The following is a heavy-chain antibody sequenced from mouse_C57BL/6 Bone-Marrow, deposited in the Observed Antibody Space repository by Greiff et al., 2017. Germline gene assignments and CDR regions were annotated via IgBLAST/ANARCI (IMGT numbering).Heavy chain of an antibody. CDR2: ISYDGSN. D-gene: IGHD3-3*01. V-gene: IGHV3-6*01. Sequence: EVKLMESGPGLVKPSQSLSLTCSVTGYSITSGYYWNWIRQFPGNKLEWMGYISYDGSNNYNPSLKNRISITRDTSKNQFFLKLNSVTTEDTATYSCARGSGTGYFDYWGQGTTLTVSS. CDR1: GYSITSGYY. J-gene: IGHJ2*01. CDR3: ARGSGTGYFDY.